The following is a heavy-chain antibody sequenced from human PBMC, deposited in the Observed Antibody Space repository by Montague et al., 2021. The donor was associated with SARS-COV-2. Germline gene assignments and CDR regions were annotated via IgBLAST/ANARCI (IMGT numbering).Heavy chain of an antibody. V-gene: IGHV3-48*03. CDR3: ECLGSSDWYHWFDP. CDR1: GITFSTYE. Sequence: SLRLSCAASGITFSTYEMIWVRQAPGKGLEWVSSIGASGSSTHYADSXKGRFTISRDNAKSSLFLQMDSLRVEDTAIYYCECLGSSDWYHWFDPWGQGTLVTVS. D-gene: IGHD6-19*01. J-gene: IGHJ5*02. CDR2: IGASGSST.